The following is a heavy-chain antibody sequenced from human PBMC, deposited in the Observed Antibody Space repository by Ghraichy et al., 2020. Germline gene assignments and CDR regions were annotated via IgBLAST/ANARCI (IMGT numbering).Heavy chain of an antibody. CDR1: GFTFGDFA. CDR2: IRGNAFGQTT. Sequence: GGSLRLSCSASGFTFGDFAMNWVRQAPGKGLEWVGLIRGNAFGQTTEYAASVKGRFFISRDDSRNIAYLQMNSLETEDTAVYYCTRGIPVIVGYYFDPWGHGTLVTVSS. J-gene: IGHJ5*02. D-gene: IGHD1-26*01. V-gene: IGHV3-49*04. CDR3: TRGIPVIVGYYFDP.